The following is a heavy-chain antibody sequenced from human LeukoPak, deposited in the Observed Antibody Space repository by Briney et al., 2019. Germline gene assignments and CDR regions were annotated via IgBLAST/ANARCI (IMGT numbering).Heavy chain of an antibody. CDR2: ISAYNGNT. CDR1: GYTFTSYG. CDR3: ARLLERFGGFDY. D-gene: IGHD3-10*01. Sequence: ASVKVSCKASGYTFTSYGISWVRQAPGQGIEWMGWISAYNGNTNCAQKLQGGVTMTTDTSTSTAYMELRSLRSDDTAVYYCARLLERFGGFDYWGQGTLVTVSS. V-gene: IGHV1-18*01. J-gene: IGHJ4*02.